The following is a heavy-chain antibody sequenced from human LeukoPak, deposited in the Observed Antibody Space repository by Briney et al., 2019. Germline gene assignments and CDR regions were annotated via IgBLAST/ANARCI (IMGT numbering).Heavy chain of an antibody. D-gene: IGHD4-17*01. J-gene: IGHJ4*02. V-gene: IGHV4-39*07. CDR2: IYYSGST. CDR1: GGSISSSSYY. Sequence: SETLSLTCTVSGGSISSSSYYWGWIRQPPGKGLEWIGSIYYSGSTNYNPSLKSRVTISVDTSKNQFSLKLSSVTAADTAVYYCARVRGLRCLDYWGQGTLVTVSS. CDR3: ARVRGLRCLDY.